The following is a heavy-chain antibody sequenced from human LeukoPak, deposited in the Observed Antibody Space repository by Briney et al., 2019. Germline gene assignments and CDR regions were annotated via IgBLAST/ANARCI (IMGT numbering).Heavy chain of an antibody. CDR1: GGSMSGYY. D-gene: IGHD6-13*01. Sequence: SETLSLTCTVSGGSMSGYYWSWIRQPAGKGLEWIGRMYNGGSTNYNPSLKSRVSMSVDTSKKQFSLKLSSVTAADTAIYYCARETAAAGSFIAINDYWGQGTLVTVSS. V-gene: IGHV4-4*07. J-gene: IGHJ4*02. CDR3: ARETAAAGSFIAINDY. CDR2: MYNGGST.